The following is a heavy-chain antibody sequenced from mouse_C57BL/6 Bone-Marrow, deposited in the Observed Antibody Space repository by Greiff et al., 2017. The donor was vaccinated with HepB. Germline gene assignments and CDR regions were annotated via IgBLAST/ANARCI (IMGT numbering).Heavy chain of an antibody. CDR3: ARFITTVMAL. CDR1: GYTFTSYW. CDR2: IYPSDSET. J-gene: IGHJ3*01. V-gene: IGHV1-61*01. D-gene: IGHD1-1*01. Sequence: QVQLQQPGAELVRPGSSVKLSCKASGYTFTSYWMDWVKQRPGQGLEWIGNIYPSDSETHYNQKFKDKATLTVDKSSSTAYMQLSSLTSEDSAVYYCARFITTVMALWGQGTLVTVSA.